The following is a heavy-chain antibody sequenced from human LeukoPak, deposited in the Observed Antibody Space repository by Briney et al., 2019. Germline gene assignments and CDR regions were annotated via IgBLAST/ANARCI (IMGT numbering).Heavy chain of an antibody. CDR1: GFTFSSYG. Sequence: GGSLRLSCAASGFTFSSYGMHWVRQAPGKGLEWVAVISYDGSNKYYADSVKGRSTISRDNSKNTLYLQMNSLRAEDTAVYYCAKGDFDYWGQGTLVTVYS. CDR3: AKGDFDY. CDR2: ISYDGSNK. V-gene: IGHV3-30*18. J-gene: IGHJ4*02.